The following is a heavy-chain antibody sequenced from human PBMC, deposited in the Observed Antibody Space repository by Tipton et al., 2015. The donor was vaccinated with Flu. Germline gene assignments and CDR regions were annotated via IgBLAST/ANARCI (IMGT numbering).Heavy chain of an antibody. Sequence: RSLRLSCAASGFTFSSYPLHWVRQVPGKGLEWVALISNDGSEQHFADSVKGRFTVSRDSSKKTLYLQMNSLRSEDTAVYYCARDRGSELEMPSYHLDYWGQGTLVTVSS. V-gene: IGHV3-30*01. J-gene: IGHJ4*02. CDR2: ISNDGSEQ. CDR3: ARDRGSELEMPSYHLDY. CDR1: GFTFSSYP. D-gene: IGHD1-1*01.